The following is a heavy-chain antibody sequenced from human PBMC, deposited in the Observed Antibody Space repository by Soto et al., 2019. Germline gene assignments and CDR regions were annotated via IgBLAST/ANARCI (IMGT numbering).Heavy chain of an antibody. J-gene: IGHJ6*02. Sequence: QVQLVQSGAEVKKPGSSVKVSCKASGGTFSTYAISWVRQAPGQGLEWMGGIIPMFGTANYAQKFQGRVSIIADESTNTAEMELSGLRAADTAVSYCAVAGGSGRYYCFYGMDVWGQGTTGTVSS. V-gene: IGHV1-69*12. D-gene: IGHD3-10*01. CDR3: AVAGGSGRYYCFYGMDV. CDR1: GGTFSTYA. CDR2: IIPMFGTA.